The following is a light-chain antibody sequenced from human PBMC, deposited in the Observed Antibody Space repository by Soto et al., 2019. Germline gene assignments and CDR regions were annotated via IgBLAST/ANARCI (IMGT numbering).Light chain of an antibody. Sequence: IVMTQSPATLSVSPGERATLSCRASESVNSNLAWYQQKPGQAPRLLIYDASNRATGIPARFSGSGSETEFTLSISSLQSEDFAVYYCQQYNNWPRTFGQGTKVEIK. V-gene: IGKV3-15*01. CDR2: DAS. CDR1: ESVNSN. CDR3: QQYNNWPRT. J-gene: IGKJ1*01.